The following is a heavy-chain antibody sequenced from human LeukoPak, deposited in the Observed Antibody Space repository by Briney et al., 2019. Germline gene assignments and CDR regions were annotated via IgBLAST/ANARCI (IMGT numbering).Heavy chain of an antibody. D-gene: IGHD3-16*02. V-gene: IGHV3-7*01. J-gene: IGHJ5*02. Sequence: GGSLRLSCAASGFTFSSYWMSWVRQAPGKGLEWVANIKQDGSEKYYVDSVKGRFTISRDNAKNSLYLQMNSLRAEDTAVYYCARLVVGYDYVWGSYRYSTGVWFDPWGQGTLVTVSS. CDR2: IKQDGSEK. CDR3: ARLVVGYDYVWGSYRYSTGVWFDP. CDR1: GFTFSSYW.